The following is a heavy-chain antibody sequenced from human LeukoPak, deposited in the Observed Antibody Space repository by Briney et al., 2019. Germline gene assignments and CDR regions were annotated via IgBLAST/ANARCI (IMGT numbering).Heavy chain of an antibody. D-gene: IGHD7-27*01. J-gene: IGHJ4*02. CDR3: TKDPPLTGGVYSAH. Sequence: PGGSLRLSCAASGFTFSSYSMNWVRQAPGKGLEWVSYISSYSSTIYYADSVKGRFTISRDNANNSLYLQMSSLKTEDTAIYYCTKDPPLTGGVYSAHWGQGTLVTVSS. CDR2: ISSYSSTI. V-gene: IGHV3-48*01. CDR1: GFTFSSYS.